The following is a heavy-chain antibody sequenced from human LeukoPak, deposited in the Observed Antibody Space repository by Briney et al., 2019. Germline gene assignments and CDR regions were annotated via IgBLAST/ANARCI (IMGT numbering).Heavy chain of an antibody. J-gene: IGHJ4*02. Sequence: GGSLRLSCAASGFTFSSFSMNWVRQAPGKGLGWVGRIKSKSDGGTIDYAAPVKGRFTISRDDSRNTLYLQMNSLKTEDTAVYYCTTRRQDGWWGQGTLVTVS. D-gene: IGHD2-15*01. V-gene: IGHV3-15*01. CDR2: IKSKSDGGTI. CDR1: GFTFSSFS. CDR3: TTRRQDGW.